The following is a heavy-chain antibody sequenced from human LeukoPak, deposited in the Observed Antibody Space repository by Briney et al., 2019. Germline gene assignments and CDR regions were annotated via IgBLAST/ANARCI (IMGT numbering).Heavy chain of an antibody. J-gene: IGHJ4*02. CDR3: ARGNCGGDCYSDY. Sequence: KTSETLSLTCTVSGGSISSYYWSRIRQPPGKGLEWIGYIYYSGSTNYNPSLKSRVTISVDTSKNQFSLKLSSVTAADTAVYYCARGNCGGDCYSDYWGQGTLVTVSS. D-gene: IGHD2-21*02. CDR2: IYYSGST. CDR1: GGSISSYY. V-gene: IGHV4-59*01.